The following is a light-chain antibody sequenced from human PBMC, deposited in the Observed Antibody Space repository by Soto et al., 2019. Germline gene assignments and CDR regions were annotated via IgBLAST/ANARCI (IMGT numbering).Light chain of an antibody. CDR1: QSVSSEK. V-gene: IGKV3-20*01. Sequence: EIVLTQSPGTLSLSPGERASLSCRASQSVSSEKLAWYQQKPGQAPRLLIFGASGRATGIPERFSGSGSGTDFSLTISRLEPEDFALYYCQQYGSSPLTFGGGTKVDIK. CDR2: GAS. J-gene: IGKJ4*01. CDR3: QQYGSSPLT.